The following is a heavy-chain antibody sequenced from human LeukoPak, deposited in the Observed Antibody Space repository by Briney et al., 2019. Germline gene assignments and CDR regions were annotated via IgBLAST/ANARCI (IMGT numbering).Heavy chain of an antibody. Sequence: QPGRSLRLSCAASGFTFSSYAMHWVRQAPGKGLEWVAVISYDGSNKYYADSVKGRFTISRDNSDNTLSLQMNSLTAEDTAVYFCARPSPDGRHPPYYYYGVSVWGQGTTVTVSS. V-gene: IGHV3-30*01. CDR2: ISYDGSNK. D-gene: IGHD5-24*01. CDR1: GFTFSSYA. J-gene: IGHJ6*02. CDR3: ARPSPDGRHPPYYYYGVSV.